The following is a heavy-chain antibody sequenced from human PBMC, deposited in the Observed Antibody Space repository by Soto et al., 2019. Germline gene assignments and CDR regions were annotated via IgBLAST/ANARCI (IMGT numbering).Heavy chain of an antibody. CDR3: ARGGEYYYDSSGYYYAAFDI. V-gene: IGHV3-30-3*01. Sequence: GGSLRLSCAASGFTFSSYAMHWVRQAPGKGLEWVAVISYDGSNKYYADSVKGRFTISRDNSKNTLYLQMNSLRAEDTAVYYCARGGEYYYDSSGYYYAAFDIWGQGXMVTVSS. J-gene: IGHJ3*02. CDR2: ISYDGSNK. CDR1: GFTFSSYA. D-gene: IGHD3-22*01.